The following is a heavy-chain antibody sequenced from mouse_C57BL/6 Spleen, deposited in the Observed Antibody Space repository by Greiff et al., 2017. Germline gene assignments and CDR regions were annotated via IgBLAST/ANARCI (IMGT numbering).Heavy chain of an antibody. V-gene: IGHV1-50*01. J-gene: IGHJ2*01. CDR2: IDPSDSYT. Sequence: QVQLKQPGAELVKPGASVKLSCKASGYTFTSYWMQWVKQRPGQGLEWIGEIDPSDSYTNYNQKFKGKATLTVDTSSSTAYMQLSSLTSEDSAVYYCARPPLLDYGGQGTTLTVSS. CDR3: ARPPLLDY. CDR1: GYTFTSYW. D-gene: IGHD2-1*01.